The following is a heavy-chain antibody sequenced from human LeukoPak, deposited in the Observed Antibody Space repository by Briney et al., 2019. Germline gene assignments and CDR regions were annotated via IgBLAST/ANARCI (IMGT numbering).Heavy chain of an antibody. D-gene: IGHD1-7*01. V-gene: IGHV3-7*01. J-gene: IGHJ4*02. CDR3: ARDHLHSPALELLRGDY. CDR2: IKQDGSEK. Sequence: GGSLKLSCAASGFTFSSYWMSWVRQAPGKGLEWVANIKQDGSEKYYVDSVKGRFTISRDNAKNSLYLQMNSLRAEDTAVYYCARDHLHSPALELLRGDYWGQGTLVTVSS. CDR1: GFTFSSYW.